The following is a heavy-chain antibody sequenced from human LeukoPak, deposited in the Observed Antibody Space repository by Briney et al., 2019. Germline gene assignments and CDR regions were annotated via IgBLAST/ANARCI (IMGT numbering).Heavy chain of an antibody. J-gene: IGHJ4*02. Sequence: AXXKVSCKASGYTFTSYDINWVRQAPGQGLEWMGWMNPNSGNTDYAQKLQGRVTITRNTYIRTAYMELSSLRSEDTAVYYCARGVTVLGTVTTPDYFDYWGQGTLVTVSS. V-gene: IGHV1-8*03. CDR1: GYTFTSYD. CDR3: ARGVTVLGTVTTPDYFDY. CDR2: MNPNSGNT. D-gene: IGHD4-17*01.